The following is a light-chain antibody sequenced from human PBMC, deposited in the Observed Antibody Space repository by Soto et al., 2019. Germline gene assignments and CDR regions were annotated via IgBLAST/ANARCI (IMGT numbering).Light chain of an antibody. CDR2: AVS. V-gene: IGKV1-27*01. Sequence: DIQMTQSPSSLSASVGDRVTITCRASQNIRNYLNWYQQKPGEAPKLLISAVSSLESGVPSRFSGGRSGTDFTLSISSLQPEDVATFYCQKYDSLPFTFGPGTKVDIK. CDR3: QKYDSLPFT. J-gene: IGKJ3*01. CDR1: QNIRNY.